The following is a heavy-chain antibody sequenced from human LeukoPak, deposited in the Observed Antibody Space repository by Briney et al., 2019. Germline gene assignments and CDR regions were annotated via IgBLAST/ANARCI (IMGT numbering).Heavy chain of an antibody. J-gene: IGHJ4*02. V-gene: IGHV3-23*01. CDR3: AKDALPHTYSYYFDF. D-gene: IGHD2-15*01. CDR1: GFTFTTHA. CDR2: LSGSASST. Sequence: GSLRLSCTDSGFTFTTHAMQWVRQAPGRGLEWVSGLSGSASSTYYADSVKGRFTISRDNSKNTLYLQMNSLRAEDTAVYYCAKDALPHTYSYYFDFWGQGTLVTVSS.